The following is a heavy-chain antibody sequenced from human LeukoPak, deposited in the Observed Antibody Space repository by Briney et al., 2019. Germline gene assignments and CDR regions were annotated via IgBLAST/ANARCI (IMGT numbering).Heavy chain of an antibody. CDR3: ARKYVATVDY. Sequence: SETLSLTCTVSGGSISSYYWSWIRQPPGKGLEWIGYIYYSGSTYYNPSLKSRVAISADTSKNQFSLKLSSVTAADTAVYYCARKYVATVDYWGQGTLVTVSS. V-gene: IGHV4-59*04. CDR2: IYYSGST. J-gene: IGHJ4*02. D-gene: IGHD5-12*01. CDR1: GGSISSYY.